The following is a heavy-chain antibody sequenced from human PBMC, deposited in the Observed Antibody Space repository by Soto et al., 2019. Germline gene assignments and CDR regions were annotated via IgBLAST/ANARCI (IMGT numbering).Heavy chain of an antibody. Sequence: QVQLVQSGAEVKKPGASVKVSCKASGYTFTSYGIIWVRQAPGQGLEWMGWISAYNGNTNYAQKLQGRVTMTTDTSTSAAYMELRSLRSDDTAVYYCAREGDSSSWPFYWYFDLWGRGTLVTVSS. CDR1: GYTFTSYG. CDR2: ISAYNGNT. D-gene: IGHD6-13*01. V-gene: IGHV1-18*01. J-gene: IGHJ2*01. CDR3: AREGDSSSWPFYWYFDL.